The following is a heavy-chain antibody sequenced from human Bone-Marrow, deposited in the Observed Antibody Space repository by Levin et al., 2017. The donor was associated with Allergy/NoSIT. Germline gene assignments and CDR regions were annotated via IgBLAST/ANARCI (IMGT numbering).Heavy chain of an antibody. V-gene: IGHV4-4*07. D-gene: IGHD6-19*01. J-gene: IGHJ4*02. CDR3: VRARIFSGWFESFDY. CDR2: IYSSGST. CDR1: GGSISAYY. Sequence: KPSETLSLTCTVSGGSISAYYWNWIRQPAVKGLEWIGRIYSSGSTNFNPSLKSRVTMSVDRSKNQFSLKLSSVTAADTAVYYCVRARIFSGWFESFDYWGRGILVTVSS.